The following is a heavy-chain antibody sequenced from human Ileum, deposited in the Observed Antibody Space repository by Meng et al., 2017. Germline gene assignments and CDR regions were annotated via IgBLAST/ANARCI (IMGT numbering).Heavy chain of an antibody. V-gene: IGHV3-9*01. CDR2: TSWNSDSI. Sequence: GGSLRLSCAASGLIFNDYAMHWVRQVPGKGLEWVSSTSWNSDSIVYADSVKGRFTISRDNAKNSLYLQMNSLRSEDTASYYCARDNGFTILTGFYDKWGQGIRV. CDR1: GLIFNDYA. D-gene: IGHD3-9*01. CDR3: ARDNGFTILTGFYDK. J-gene: IGHJ4*02.